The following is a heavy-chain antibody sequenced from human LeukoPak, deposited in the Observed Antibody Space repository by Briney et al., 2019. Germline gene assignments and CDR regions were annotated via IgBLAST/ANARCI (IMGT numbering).Heavy chain of an antibody. CDR2: IGHSGKT. V-gene: IGHV4-34*01. J-gene: IGHJ6*02. Sequence: PSKTLSLTCAVYGGSFSGYYWTWIRQPPEKGLEWIGEIGHSGKTNCNPSLKSRVTISVDGSKSQFSLKVTSVTAADTAVYYCARGRPRSDYYNSGSPLMDVWGQGTTVTVSS. CDR3: ARGRPRSDYYNSGSPLMDV. CDR1: GGSFSGYY. D-gene: IGHD3-10*01.